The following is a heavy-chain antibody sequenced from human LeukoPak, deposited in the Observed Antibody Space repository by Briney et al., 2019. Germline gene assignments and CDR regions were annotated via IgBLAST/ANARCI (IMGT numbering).Heavy chain of an antibody. D-gene: IGHD3-10*01. CDR3: TRLRGEKASGDY. Sequence: GGSLRLSCAASGFTFSGSAIHWVRQASGKGLEWVGRIRSKTNNHATEYAVSVEGRFTISRDDSENTVYLQMNSLKTEDTAVYYCTRLRGEKASGDYWGQGTLVTVSS. CDR1: GFTFSGSA. CDR2: IRSKTNNHAT. J-gene: IGHJ4*02. V-gene: IGHV3-73*01.